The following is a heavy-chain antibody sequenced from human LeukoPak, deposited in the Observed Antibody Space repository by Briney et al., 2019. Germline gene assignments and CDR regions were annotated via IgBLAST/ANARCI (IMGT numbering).Heavy chain of an antibody. CDR2: IYSGGST. CDR3: ARHGVAVNSYFDY. V-gene: IGHV3-53*01. J-gene: IGHJ4*02. CDR1: GFSVGSNY. D-gene: IGHD2-15*01. Sequence: PGGSLRLSCAASGFSVGSNYMSWVRQAPGKVLEWASVIYSGGSTYYADSVKGRFTISRDNSKNTLYLQMNSLRAEDTAVYYCARHGVAVNSYFDYWGQGTLVTVSS.